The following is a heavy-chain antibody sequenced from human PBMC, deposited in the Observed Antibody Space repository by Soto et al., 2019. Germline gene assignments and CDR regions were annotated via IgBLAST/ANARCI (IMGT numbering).Heavy chain of an antibody. CDR3: ARGWFGELLDY. CDR1: GFSLTTSGVG. J-gene: IGHJ4*02. CDR2: IYWDDDK. D-gene: IGHD3-10*01. Sequence: QITLKESGPTLVKPTQTLTLTCTFSGFSLTTSGVGVGWIRQPPGKALEWLVLIYWDDDKRYSPSLKTRITITKDTSKNQVVLRMTNMDPVDTATYYCARGWFGELLDYWGQGTLVTVSS. V-gene: IGHV2-5*02.